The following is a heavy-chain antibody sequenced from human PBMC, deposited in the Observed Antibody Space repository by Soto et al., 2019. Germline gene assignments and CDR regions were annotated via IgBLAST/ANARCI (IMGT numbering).Heavy chain of an antibody. CDR2: ISGSGGST. D-gene: IGHD6-13*01. J-gene: IGHJ4*02. CDR1: GFTFSSYA. Sequence: GGSLRLSCAASGFTFSSYAMSWVRQAPGKGLEWVSAISGSGGSTYYADSVKGRFTISRDNSKNTLYLQMNSLRAEDTAVYYCAKDMNKRYSSSWTFDYWGQGTLVTVSS. CDR3: AKDMNKRYSSSWTFDY. V-gene: IGHV3-23*01.